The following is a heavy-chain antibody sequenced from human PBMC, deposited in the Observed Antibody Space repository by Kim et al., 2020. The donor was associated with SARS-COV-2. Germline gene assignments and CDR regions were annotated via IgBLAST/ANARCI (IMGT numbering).Heavy chain of an antibody. D-gene: IGHD2-2*02. CDR2: IYTSGST. V-gene: IGHV4-4*07. CDR3: ARDLVVVPAAILAYYYGMDV. J-gene: IGHJ6*02. CDR1: GGSISSYY. Sequence: SETLSLTCTVSGGSISSYYWSWIRQPAGKGLEWIGRIYTSGSTNYNPSLKSRVTMSVDTSKNQFSLKLSSVTAADTAVYYCARDLVVVPAAILAYYYGMDVWGQGTTVTVSS.